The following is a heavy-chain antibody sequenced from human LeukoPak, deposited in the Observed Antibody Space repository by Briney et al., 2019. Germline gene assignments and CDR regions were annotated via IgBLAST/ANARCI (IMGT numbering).Heavy chain of an antibody. J-gene: IGHJ5*02. CDR1: GYTFTGYY. Sequence: VSVKVSCKASGYTFTGYYMHWVRQAPGQGLEWMGWINPNSGGTNYAQKLQGRVTMTTDTSTSTAYMELRSLRSDDTAVYYCARDLAAAGRGFDPWGQGTLVTVSS. CDR2: INPNSGGT. D-gene: IGHD6-13*01. CDR3: ARDLAAAGRGFDP. V-gene: IGHV1-2*02.